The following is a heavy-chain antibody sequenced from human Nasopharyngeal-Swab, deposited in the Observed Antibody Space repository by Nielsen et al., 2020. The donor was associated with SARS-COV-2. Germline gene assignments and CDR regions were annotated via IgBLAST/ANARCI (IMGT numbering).Heavy chain of an antibody. V-gene: IGHV3-23*01. J-gene: IGHJ4*02. CDR2: ISGSGGST. CDR3: AKGQYADVLTTIVY. D-gene: IGHD4-17*01. CDR1: GFTFSSYA. Sequence: GSLRLSCAASGFTFSSYAISWVRQAPGKGPEWVSAISGSGGSTHYADSVKGRFSISRDNSRNTLYLQMNSLRAEDTAVYYCAKGQYADVLTTIVYWGQGTLVTVSS.